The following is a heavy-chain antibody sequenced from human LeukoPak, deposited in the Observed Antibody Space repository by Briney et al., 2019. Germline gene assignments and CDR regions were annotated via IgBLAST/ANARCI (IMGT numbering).Heavy chain of an antibody. V-gene: IGHV3-30*02. CDR3: AKGRETTVNPPFD. CDR2: IRYDGSNK. D-gene: IGHD4-17*01. CDR1: GFTFSSYG. J-gene: IGHJ4*02. Sequence: QLGVSLRLSCAASGFTFSSYGMHWVRPAPGKGLEWVAFIRYDGSNKYYADSVKGRFTISRDNSKNTLYLQMNSLRAEDTAVYYCAKGRETTVNPPFDWGQGTLVTVSS.